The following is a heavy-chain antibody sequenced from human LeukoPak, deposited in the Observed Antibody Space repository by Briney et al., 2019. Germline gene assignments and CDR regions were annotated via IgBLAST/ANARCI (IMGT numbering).Heavy chain of an antibody. Sequence: GESLKISCKGSAFSLPYYWIARVRQMPRKGLEWMGIIYPVDSDTRYSPSFQGQVTISSDKSIGTAYLQWSSLKASDTAMYYCAGLWYNGASNAFHIWGQGTMVTVSS. J-gene: IGHJ3*02. CDR1: AFSLPYYW. CDR3: AGLWYNGASNAFHI. V-gene: IGHV5-51*01. D-gene: IGHD1-26*01. CDR2: IYPVDSDT.